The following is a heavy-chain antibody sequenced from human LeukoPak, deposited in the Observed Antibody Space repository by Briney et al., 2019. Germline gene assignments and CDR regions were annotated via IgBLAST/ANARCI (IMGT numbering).Heavy chain of an antibody. CDR1: GGSFSGYY. V-gene: IGHV4-34*01. J-gene: IGHJ4*02. CDR2: INHSGST. Sequence: TSETLSLTCAVYGGSFSGYYWNWIRQPPGKGLEWIGEINHSGSTNYNPSLKSRVTISVDTSKNQFSLKLSSETAADTAVYYCARHHRYYYDSSGYYPDDYWGQGTLVTVSS. D-gene: IGHD3-22*01. CDR3: ARHHRYYYDSSGYYPDDY.